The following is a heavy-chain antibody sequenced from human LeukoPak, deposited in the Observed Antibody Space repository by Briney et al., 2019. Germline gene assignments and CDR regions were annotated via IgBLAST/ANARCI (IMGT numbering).Heavy chain of an antibody. CDR3: ARATNVDYFYYYGMDA. CDR2: IYDSGIT. J-gene: IGHJ6*02. Sequence: SETLSLTCTVSGGSIKTYYWSWIRQPPGKGLEWIGYIYDSGITTYNPSLKSRVTISIDTSKNQFSLKLSSVTAADTAMYYCARATNVDYFYYYGMDAWGQGTTVTVSS. D-gene: IGHD1-14*01. CDR1: GGSIKTYY. V-gene: IGHV4-59*01.